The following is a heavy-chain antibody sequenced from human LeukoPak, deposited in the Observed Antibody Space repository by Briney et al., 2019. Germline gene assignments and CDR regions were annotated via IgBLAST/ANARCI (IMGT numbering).Heavy chain of an antibody. CDR2: ISSSSSTI. J-gene: IGHJ4*02. V-gene: IGHV3-48*04. D-gene: IGHD3-10*01. CDR3: ARDLKDYYGSGSYYYFDY. CDR1: GFTFSSYS. Sequence: PGGSLRLSCAASGFTFSSYSMNWVRQAPGKGLEWVSYISSSSSTIYYADSVKGRFTISRDNAKNSLYLQMNSLRAEDTAVYYCARDLKDYYGSGSYYYFDYWGQGTLVTVSS.